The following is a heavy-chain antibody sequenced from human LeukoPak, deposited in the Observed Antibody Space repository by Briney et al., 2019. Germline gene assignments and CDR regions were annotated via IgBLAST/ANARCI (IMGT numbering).Heavy chain of an antibody. J-gene: IGHJ4*02. CDR2: ISDDGGQK. CDR3: AGQWLIGRLTYYFDY. Sequence: GGSLRLSRAASGFTFSSYTMHWVRQAPGKGLEWVAVISDDGGQKYYADSVKGRFTISRDNSKNTLYLQMDSLRNEDTAVYYCAGQWLIGRLTYYFDYWGRGTLVTVSS. CDR1: GFTFSSYT. V-gene: IGHV3-30*04. D-gene: IGHD3-22*01.